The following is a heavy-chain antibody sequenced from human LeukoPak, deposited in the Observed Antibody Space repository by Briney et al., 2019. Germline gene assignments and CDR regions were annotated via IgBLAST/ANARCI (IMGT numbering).Heavy chain of an antibody. CDR3: ARHAWKGTLGIAVAEPYYYYYGMDV. D-gene: IGHD6-19*01. J-gene: IGHJ6*02. CDR1: GGSISSYY. V-gene: IGHV4-59*08. Sequence: SETLSLTCTVSGGSISSYYWSWIRQPPGKGLEWIGYIYYSGSTNYNPSLKSRVTISVDTSKNQFSLKLSSVTAADTAVYYCARHAWKGTLGIAVAEPYYYYYGMDVWGQGTTVTVSS. CDR2: IYYSGST.